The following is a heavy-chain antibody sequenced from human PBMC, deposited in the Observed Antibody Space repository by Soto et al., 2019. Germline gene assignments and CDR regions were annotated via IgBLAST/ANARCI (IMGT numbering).Heavy chain of an antibody. V-gene: IGHV3-21*01. CDR2: ISSSSRYI. CDR1: GFTFSSYS. J-gene: IGHJ4*02. D-gene: IGHD3-22*01. Sequence: PGWSLRLSCAASGFTFSSYSMNWVRQAPGKGLEWVSSISSSSRYIYYADSVKGRFTISRDNAKNSLYLQMNSLRAEDTAVYYCARAVYYYDSSGYFYWGQGTLVTVSS. CDR3: ARAVYYYDSSGYFY.